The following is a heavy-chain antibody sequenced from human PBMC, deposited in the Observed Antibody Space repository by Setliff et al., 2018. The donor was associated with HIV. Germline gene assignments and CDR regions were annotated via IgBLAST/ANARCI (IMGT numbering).Heavy chain of an antibody. CDR3: ARERGYCSSTSCYAPYYYYGMDV. CDR1: GGTFSSYA. V-gene: IGHV1-69*05. J-gene: IGHJ6*02. D-gene: IGHD2-2*01. Sequence: SVKVSCKASGGTFSSYAISWVRQAPGQGLEWMGGIIPIFGTANYAQKFQGRVTITTDESTSTAYMELRSLRSDDTAVYYCARERGYCSSTSCYAPYYYYGMDVWGQGTTVTVSS. CDR2: IIPIFGTA.